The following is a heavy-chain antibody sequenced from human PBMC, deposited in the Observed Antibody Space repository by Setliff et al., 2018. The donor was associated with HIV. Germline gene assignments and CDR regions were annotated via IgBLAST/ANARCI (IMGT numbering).Heavy chain of an antibody. CDR2: VSGYNGDT. V-gene: IGHV1-18*01. CDR1: GYTFSSYC. Sequence: ASVKVSCKASGYTFSSYCISWVRQAPGQGLEWVGWVSGYNGDTNYAQNLRGRVTVTTDTSTTTAYMELRSLTSDDTAMYYCARDPPGNPWFFDYWGPGTLVTVSS. J-gene: IGHJ4*02. D-gene: IGHD3-22*01. CDR3: ARDPPGNPWFFDY.